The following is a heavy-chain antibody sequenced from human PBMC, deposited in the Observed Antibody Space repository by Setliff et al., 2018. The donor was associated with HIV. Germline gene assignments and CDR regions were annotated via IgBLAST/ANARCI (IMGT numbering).Heavy chain of an antibody. V-gene: IGHV4-34*01. CDR3: ARRRWELLKRGAAFDI. D-gene: IGHD1-26*01. CDR2: INHSGST. CDR1: GGSFSGYY. Sequence: SETLSLTCAVYGGSFSGYYWSWIRQPPGKGMEWIGEINHSGSTNYNPSLKSRVTISVDTSKNQFSLKLSSVTAADTAVYYCARRRWELLKRGAAFDIWGQGTMVTVSS. J-gene: IGHJ3*02.